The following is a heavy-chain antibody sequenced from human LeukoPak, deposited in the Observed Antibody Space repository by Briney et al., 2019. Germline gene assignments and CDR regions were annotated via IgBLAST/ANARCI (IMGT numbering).Heavy chain of an antibody. Sequence: ASVKVSCKASGYTFTGYYMHWVRQAPGQGREWMGWINPNSGGTNYAQKFQGRVTMTRDTSISTAYMELSRLRSDDTAVYYCAAVVVAATTLAFDIWGQGTMVTVSS. J-gene: IGHJ3*02. CDR3: AAVVVAATTLAFDI. D-gene: IGHD2-15*01. CDR1: GYTFTGYY. V-gene: IGHV1-2*02. CDR2: INPNSGGT.